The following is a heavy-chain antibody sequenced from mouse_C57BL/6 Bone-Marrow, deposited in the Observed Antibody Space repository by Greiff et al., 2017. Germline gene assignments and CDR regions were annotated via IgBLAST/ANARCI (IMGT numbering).Heavy chain of an antibody. J-gene: IGHJ4*01. CDR3: ARWRLRPMDY. CDR1: GYTFTSYT. Sequence: QVQLQQSGAELARPGASVKMSCKASGYTFTSYTMHWVKQRPGQGLEWIGYINPSSGYTKYNQKLKDNATLTADKSSSTAYMQLRSLTSEDAAVYYCARWRLRPMDYWGQGTSVTVSS. V-gene: IGHV1-4*01. CDR2: INPSSGYT. D-gene: IGHD3-2*02.